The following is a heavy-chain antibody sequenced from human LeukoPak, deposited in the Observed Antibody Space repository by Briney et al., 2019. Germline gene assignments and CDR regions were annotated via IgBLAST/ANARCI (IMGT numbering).Heavy chain of an antibody. CDR1: GGSFSGYY. CDR2: INHSGST. Sequence: KPSETLSLTCAVYGGSFSGYYWSWIRQPPGKGLEWIGEINHSGSTNYNPSLKSRVTISVDTSKNQFSLKLISVTAADTAVYYCARGGRRGPYSSSYGNFDYWGQGTLVTVSS. J-gene: IGHJ4*02. CDR3: ARGGRRGPYSSSYGNFDY. D-gene: IGHD6-6*01. V-gene: IGHV4-34*01.